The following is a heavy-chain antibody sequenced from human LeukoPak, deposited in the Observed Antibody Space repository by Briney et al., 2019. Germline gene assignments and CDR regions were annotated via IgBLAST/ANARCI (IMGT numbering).Heavy chain of an antibody. CDR3: ARGLKIDTADY. CDR1: GYTFSTYG. J-gene: IGHJ4*02. CDR2: ISAYNGNT. Sequence: ASLKVSCKASGYTFSTYGFSWVRQAPGQGLEWMGWISAYNGNTNYAQRLQGRVTMTTDTSTSTAYMELRSLRSDDTAVYYCARGLKIDTADYWGQGTLVTVSS. V-gene: IGHV1-18*01. D-gene: IGHD3-9*01.